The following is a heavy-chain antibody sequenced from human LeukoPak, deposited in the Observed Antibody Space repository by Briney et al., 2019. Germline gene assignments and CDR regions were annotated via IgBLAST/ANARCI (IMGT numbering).Heavy chain of an antibody. CDR1: GGSIISGDFY. D-gene: IGHD3-22*01. J-gene: IGHJ4*02. CDR2: IYYSGST. V-gene: IGHV4-30-4*01. CDR3: ARGPENYDSSGLNDY. Sequence: PSETLSLTCTVSGGSIISGDFYWIWIRQPPGKGLEWIGYIYYSGSTYYNPSLKSLITISVDTSKNQFSLKLSSVTAADTAVYYCARGPENYDSSGLNDYWGQGTLVTVSS.